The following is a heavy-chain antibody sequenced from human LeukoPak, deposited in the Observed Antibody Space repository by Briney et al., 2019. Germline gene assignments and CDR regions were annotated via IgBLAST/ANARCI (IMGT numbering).Heavy chain of an antibody. CDR2: IYYSGST. Sequence: PSETLSLTCTVSGGSISSYYWSWIRQPPGKGLEWIGYIYYSGSTYYNPSLKSRVTISVDTSKNQFSLKLSSVTAADTAVYYCAAYYDFWSGYYTHPAYWGQGTLVTVSS. V-gene: IGHV4-59*04. J-gene: IGHJ4*02. D-gene: IGHD3-3*01. CDR3: AAYYDFWSGYYTHPAY. CDR1: GGSISSYY.